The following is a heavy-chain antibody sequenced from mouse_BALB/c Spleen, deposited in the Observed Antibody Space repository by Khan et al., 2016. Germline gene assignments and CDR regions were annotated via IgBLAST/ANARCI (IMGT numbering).Heavy chain of an antibody. CDR1: GFSIIAYG. CDR3: ARDGGGYYAMDY. V-gene: IGHV2-6-7*01. CDR2: IWGDGST. Sequence: QVQLKESGPGLVAPSQSLSITCTVSGFSIIAYGVNWVRQPPGKGLEWLGMIWGDGSTDYNSALKSRLNITKDNSKTPVFLKMNSLQTDDTARYYCARDGGGYYAMDYWGQGTSVTVSS. D-gene: IGHD1-1*02. J-gene: IGHJ4*01.